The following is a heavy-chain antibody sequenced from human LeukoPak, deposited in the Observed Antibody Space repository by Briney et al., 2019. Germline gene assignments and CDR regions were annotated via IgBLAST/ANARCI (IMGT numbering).Heavy chain of an antibody. D-gene: IGHD3-10*01. CDR2: INHSGST. Sequence: SETLSLTCAVYGGSFSGYYWSWIRQPPGKGLEWIGEINHSGSTNYNPSLTSRVTISVETSKNQFSLKLSSVTAADTAVYYCARGRITMVRGVIRAYYYMDVWGKGTTVTVSS. CDR1: GGSFSGYY. V-gene: IGHV4-34*01. J-gene: IGHJ6*03. CDR3: ARGRITMVRGVIRAYYYMDV.